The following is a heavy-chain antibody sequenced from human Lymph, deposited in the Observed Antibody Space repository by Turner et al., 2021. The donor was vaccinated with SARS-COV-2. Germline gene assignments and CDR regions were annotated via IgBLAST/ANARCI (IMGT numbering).Heavy chain of an antibody. D-gene: IGHD4-17*01. CDR2: SSSSSSYI. Sequence: EVQLVESGGGLVKPGGSLSLSCAASGFTCSTYCMNWVRQAPGKGLEWISSSSSSSSYIYYADSVKGRFTISRDDDKNSLYLQMNRLRAEETAGYYCARDIPTTADYCDYWGQGTLVTGSS. J-gene: IGHJ4*02. CDR3: ARDIPTTADYCDY. CDR1: GFTCSTYC. V-gene: IGHV3-21*01.